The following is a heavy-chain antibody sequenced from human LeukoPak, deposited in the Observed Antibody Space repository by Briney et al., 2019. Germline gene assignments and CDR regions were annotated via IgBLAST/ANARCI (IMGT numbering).Heavy chain of an antibody. D-gene: IGHD3-16*01. CDR2: VVHVLRQQ. V-gene: IGHV3-30*02. CDR3: VPNLGLGPYFDTLGH. CDR1: GFTLSKLG. Sequence: AGSLRLSCAATGFTLSKLGIHWVSPAPGRGLEWVAFVVHVLRQQMYMDSVKGRFTLSRDNLQNPVRLQRNRLRVEDTAVYYCVPNLGLGPYFDTLGHWGQGTLVTVSS. J-gene: IGHJ5*02.